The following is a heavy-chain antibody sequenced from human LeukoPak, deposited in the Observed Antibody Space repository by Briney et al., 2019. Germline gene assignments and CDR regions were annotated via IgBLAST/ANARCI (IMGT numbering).Heavy chain of an antibody. Sequence: PGGSLRLSCAASGFTFSSYSMNWVRQAPGKELEWVSSISSSSSYIYYADSVKGRFTISRDNAKNSLYLQMNSLRAEDTAVYYCAREGQVATIGPHYYYYGMDVWGQGTTVTVSS. CDR2: ISSSSSYI. D-gene: IGHD5-12*01. CDR3: AREGQVATIGPHYYYYGMDV. V-gene: IGHV3-21*01. CDR1: GFTFSSYS. J-gene: IGHJ6*02.